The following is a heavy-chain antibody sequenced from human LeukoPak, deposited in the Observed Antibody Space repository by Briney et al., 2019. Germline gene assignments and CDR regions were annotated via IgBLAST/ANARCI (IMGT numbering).Heavy chain of an antibody. CDR2: IIPILGIA. D-gene: IGHD6-13*01. V-gene: IGHV1-69*04. CDR3: ARDREKRQPRLRTSYGMDV. J-gene: IGHJ6*02. CDR1: GGTFSGYA. Sequence: SVKVSCKASGGTFSGYAISWVRQAPGQGLEWMGRIIPILGIANYAQKLQGRVTITADTSTITAYMELSSLRSEDTAVYYCARDREKRQPRLRTSYGMDVWGQGTTVTVSS.